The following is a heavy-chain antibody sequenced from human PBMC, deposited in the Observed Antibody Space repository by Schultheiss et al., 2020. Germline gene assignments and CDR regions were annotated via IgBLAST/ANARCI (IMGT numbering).Heavy chain of an antibody. CDR2: VFSSGSN. CDR1: GGSVSNSRYY. J-gene: IGHJ4*01. V-gene: IGHV4-61*03. CDR3: AGEEAGGYRFDY. Sequence: SQTLSLTCTVSGGSVSNSRYYWSWIRQPPGKGLEWIGYVFSSGSNTYNPSLKSRLTISVDTSKNHFSLKMTSMTAADTAIYYCAGEEAGGYRFDYWGHGALVTVSS. D-gene: IGHD1-26*01.